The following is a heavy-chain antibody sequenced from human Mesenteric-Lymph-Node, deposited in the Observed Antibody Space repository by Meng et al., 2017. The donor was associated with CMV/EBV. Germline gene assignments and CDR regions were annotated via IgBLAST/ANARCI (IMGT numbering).Heavy chain of an antibody. V-gene: IGHV3-21*01. Sequence: GGSLRLSCAASGFTFRNYVMNWVRQAPGKGLEWVSSISGSGNYIYYADSLKGRFTISRDNAKNSLYLQMNSLRAEDTAVYYCARDEEYDYVWGSYRPPDYWGQGTLVTVSS. J-gene: IGHJ4*02. CDR1: GFTFRNYV. D-gene: IGHD3-16*02. CDR2: ISGSGNYI. CDR3: ARDEEYDYVWGSYRPPDY.